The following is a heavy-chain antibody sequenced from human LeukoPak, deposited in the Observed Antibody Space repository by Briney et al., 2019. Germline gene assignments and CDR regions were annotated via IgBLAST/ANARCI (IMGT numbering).Heavy chain of an antibody. D-gene: IGHD3-10*01. CDR3: ARVVVRGVIDY. V-gene: IGHV4-34*01. J-gene: IGHJ4*02. CDR1: GGSFSGYY. Sequence: SETLSLTCAVYGGSFSGYYWSWIRQPPGKGLEWIGEINHSGSTNYNPSLKSRVTISVDTSKNQFSLKLSSVTAADTAVYYCARVVVRGVIDYWGQGTLVTVSS. CDR2: INHSGST.